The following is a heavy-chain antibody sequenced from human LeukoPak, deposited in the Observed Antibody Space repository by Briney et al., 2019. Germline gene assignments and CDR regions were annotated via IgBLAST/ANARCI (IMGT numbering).Heavy chain of an antibody. D-gene: IGHD3-10*01. J-gene: IGHJ3*02. CDR3: AMRDRGYGLDI. CDR1: GFSLRAYD. CDR2: INGGGDIM. Sequence: GGSLRLSCAASGFSLRAYDLIWVRQAPGKGLDWVSIINGGGDIMMYEDSVKGRFTITRDNSKNTFYLQMNSLRVEDTAVYYCAMRDRGYGLDIWGQGTMVTVSS. V-gene: IGHV3-23*01.